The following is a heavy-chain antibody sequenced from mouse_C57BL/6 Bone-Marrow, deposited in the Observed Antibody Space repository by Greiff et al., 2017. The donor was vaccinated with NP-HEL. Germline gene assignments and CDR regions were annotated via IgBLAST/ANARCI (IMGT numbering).Heavy chain of an antibody. D-gene: IGHD2-3*01. CDR2: INPSTGGT. Sequence: DVQLVESGPELVKPGASVKISCKASGYSFTGYYMNWVKQSPEKSLEWIGEINPSTGGTTYNQKFTAKATLTVDKSSSTAYMQLKSLTSEDSAVYYCARRGYFYLYFDVWGTGTTVTGSS. CDR1: GYSFTGYY. CDR3: ARRGYFYLYFDV. V-gene: IGHV1-42*01. J-gene: IGHJ1*03.